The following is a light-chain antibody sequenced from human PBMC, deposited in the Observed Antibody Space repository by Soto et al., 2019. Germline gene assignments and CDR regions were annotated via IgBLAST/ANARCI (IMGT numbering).Light chain of an antibody. V-gene: IGLV7-43*01. CDR2: STS. J-gene: IGLJ3*02. CDR3: LLYYGGPWV. Sequence: QAVVTQEPSLTVSPGGTVTLTCASSTGAVTSGYYPNWFQQKPGQAPRPLIYSTSNKHSWTPARFSGSLLGGKAALTLSGVQPEDEADYYYLLYYGGPWVFGGGTQLTVL. CDR1: TGAVTSGYY.